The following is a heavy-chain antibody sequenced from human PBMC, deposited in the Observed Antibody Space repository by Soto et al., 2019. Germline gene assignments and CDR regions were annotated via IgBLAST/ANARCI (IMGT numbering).Heavy chain of an antibody. D-gene: IGHD6-19*01. CDR2: IYWDDDK. J-gene: IGHJ4*02. V-gene: IGHV2-5*02. CDR3: AHGSCCLSDY. Sequence: QITLKESGPTLVKPTQTLTLTCTFSGFLLSSPAVGVNWIRQPPGKALEWLALIYWDDDKQYSPSLRSRLTITKDTSKNQVVLKMTNVDPVDKSPYYFAHGSCCLSDYWGQGTLVTVSS. CDR1: GFLLSSPAVG.